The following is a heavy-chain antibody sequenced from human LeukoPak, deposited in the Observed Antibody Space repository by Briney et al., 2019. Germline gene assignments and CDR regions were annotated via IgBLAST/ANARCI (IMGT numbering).Heavy chain of an antibody. V-gene: IGHV3-48*03. CDR2: ISSSGSTI. Sequence: GGSLRLSCAASGFTFSSYEMNWVRQAPGKGLEWVSYISSSGSTIYYADSVKGRFTISRDNAKNSLYLQMNSLRAEDTAVYYCARDPHWSFSGWYNGDAFDIWGQGTMVTVSS. CDR3: ARDPHWSFSGWYNGDAFDI. CDR1: GFTFSSYE. J-gene: IGHJ3*02. D-gene: IGHD6-19*01.